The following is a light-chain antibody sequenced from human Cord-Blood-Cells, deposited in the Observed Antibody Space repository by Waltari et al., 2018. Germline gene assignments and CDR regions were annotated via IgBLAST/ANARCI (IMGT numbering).Light chain of an antibody. J-gene: IGKJ5*01. CDR1: QSISSY. V-gene: IGKV1-39*01. CDR3: QQSYSTPIT. CDR2: AAS. Sequence: DIQMTQSPSSLSASVGDRVTITCLTSQSISSYLNCYQQKPGKAPKLLIYAASSLQSGVPSMFSGSGSGTDFTLTISSLQPEDFASYYCQQSYSTPITFGQGTRLEIK.